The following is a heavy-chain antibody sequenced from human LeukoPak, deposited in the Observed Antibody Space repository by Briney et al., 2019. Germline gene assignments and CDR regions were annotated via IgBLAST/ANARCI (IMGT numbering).Heavy chain of an antibody. J-gene: IGHJ6*03. D-gene: IGHD3-3*01. Sequence: PSETLSLTCTVSGGSISSYYWSWIRQPPGKGLERIGYIYSSGSTNYSPSLKSRVTISVDTSKKQFSLKLSSVTAADTAVYYCARDGGGYYRRDYYYYMDVWGKGTTVTVSS. V-gene: IGHV4-59*01. CDR3: ARDGGGYYRRDYYYYMDV. CDR2: IYSSGST. CDR1: GGSISSYY.